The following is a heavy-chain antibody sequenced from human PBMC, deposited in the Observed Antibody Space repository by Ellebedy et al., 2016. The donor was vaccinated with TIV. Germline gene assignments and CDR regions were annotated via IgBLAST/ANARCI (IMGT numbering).Heavy chain of an antibody. CDR3: ARGTAAGAWLIDH. Sequence: GGSLRLXXAASGFTFSMHSMNWARQAPGKGLEWVSYIGGSDSKIDYADSVKGRFTISRDNAKSSLYLQMNGLRGDDTAVYYCARGTAAGAWLIDHWGQGTLVTVSS. J-gene: IGHJ4*02. CDR2: IGGSDSKI. CDR1: GFTFSMHS. D-gene: IGHD2-15*01. V-gene: IGHV3-48*04.